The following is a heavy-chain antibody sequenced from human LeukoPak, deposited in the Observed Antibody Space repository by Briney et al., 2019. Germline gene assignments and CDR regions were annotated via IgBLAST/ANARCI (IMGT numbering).Heavy chain of an antibody. V-gene: IGHV3-11*04. D-gene: IGHD6-19*01. Sequence: PGGSLRLSCAASGFTFSGYYMSWIRQAPGKGLEWVSYISYSGSTLYYADSVKGRFTMSRDNAKNSVYLQMNSLRAEDTAFYYCTRDAALVPGKNFWGQGTLVTVSS. CDR2: ISYSGSTL. CDR1: GFTFSGYY. CDR3: TRDAALVPGKNF. J-gene: IGHJ4*02.